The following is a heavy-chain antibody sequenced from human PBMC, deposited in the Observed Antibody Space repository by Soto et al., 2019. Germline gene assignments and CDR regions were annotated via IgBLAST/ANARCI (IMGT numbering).Heavy chain of an antibody. D-gene: IGHD1-1*01. Sequence: SETLSLTCTVSGASISGFYWSWIRKSAGKGLEWIGRIYAIGTTDYNPSLKSRVMMSVDTSKKQFSLKLRSVTAADTAVYYCVRDGTKTLRDWFDPWGQGISVTVSS. CDR2: IYAIGTT. J-gene: IGHJ5*02. V-gene: IGHV4-4*07. CDR3: VRDGTKTLRDWFDP. CDR1: GASISGFY.